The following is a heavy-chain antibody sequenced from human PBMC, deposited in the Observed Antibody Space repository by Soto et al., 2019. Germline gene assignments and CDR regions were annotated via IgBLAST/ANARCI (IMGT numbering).Heavy chain of an antibody. CDR1: GFTFSSYW. CDR2: IKSDGSST. D-gene: IGHD2-15*01. Sequence: PGGSLRLSCAASGFTFSSYWMHWVRQAPGKGLVWVSRIKSDGSSTSYADSVKGRFTISRDNAKNTLYLQMNSLRAEDTAVYYCARGACSDGSCPGGAFDIWGQGTMVTVSS. J-gene: IGHJ3*02. V-gene: IGHV3-74*01. CDR3: ARGACSDGSCPGGAFDI.